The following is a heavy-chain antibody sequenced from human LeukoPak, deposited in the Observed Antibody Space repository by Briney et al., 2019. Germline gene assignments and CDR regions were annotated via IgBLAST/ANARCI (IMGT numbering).Heavy chain of an antibody. CDR1: GYSFTSYW. J-gene: IGHJ6*03. V-gene: IGHV5-51*01. CDR2: IYPGDSDT. CDR3: ARRAYGSYYYYYMDV. D-gene: IGHD1-26*01. Sequence: GESLKISCKGSGYSFTSYWIGWVRQMPGKGLEWMGIIYPGDSDTRYSPSFQGQGTISADKSISTAYLQWSSLKASDTAMYYCARRAYGSYYYYYMDVWGKGTTVTVSS.